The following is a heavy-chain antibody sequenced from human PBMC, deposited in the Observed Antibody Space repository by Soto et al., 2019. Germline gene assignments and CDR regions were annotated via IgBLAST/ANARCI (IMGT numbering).Heavy chain of an antibody. D-gene: IGHD4-17*01. V-gene: IGHV4-59*01. CDR2: IYYSGST. CDR3: ARGWDDYGDSFDY. J-gene: IGHJ4*02. CDR1: GGSISSYY. Sequence: PSETLSLTCTVSGGSISSYYWSWIRQPPGKGLEWIGYIYYSGSTNYNPSLKSRVTISVDTSKNQFSLKLSSVTAADTAVYYCARGWDDYGDSFDYWGQGTLVTVSS.